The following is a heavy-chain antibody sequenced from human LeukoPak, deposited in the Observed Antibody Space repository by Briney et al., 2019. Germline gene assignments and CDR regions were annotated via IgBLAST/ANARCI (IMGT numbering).Heavy chain of an antibody. J-gene: IGHJ6*02. D-gene: IGHD5-18*01. V-gene: IGHV1-18*01. Sequence: GASVKVSCKASGYTFSRYGITWVRQAPGQGLEWTGWISGYDGDTKYAQKLQGRVAMTTDISTSTAYMELRSLRSDDTAVYYCARATRGYNYGSGYYGMDVWGQGTTVIVSS. CDR1: GYTFSRYG. CDR2: ISGYDGDT. CDR3: ARATRGYNYGSGYYGMDV.